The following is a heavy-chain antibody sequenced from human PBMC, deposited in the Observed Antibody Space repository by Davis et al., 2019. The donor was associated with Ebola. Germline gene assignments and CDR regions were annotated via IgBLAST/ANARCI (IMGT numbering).Heavy chain of an antibody. CDR2: ISAYNGNT. CDR1: GYTFTSYG. CDR3: ARDDYGGNPSYWYFDL. J-gene: IGHJ2*01. V-gene: IGHV1-18*01. D-gene: IGHD4-23*01. Sequence: ASVKVSCKASGYTFTSYGISWVRQAPGQGLEWMGWISAYNGNTNYAQKLQGRVTMTRDTSTSTVYMELSSLRSEDTAVYYCARDDYGGNPSYWYFDLRGRGTLVTVSS.